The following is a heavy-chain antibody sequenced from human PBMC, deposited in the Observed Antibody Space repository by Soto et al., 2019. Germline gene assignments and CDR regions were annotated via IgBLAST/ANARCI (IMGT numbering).Heavy chain of an antibody. CDR2: IIPIFGTA. CDR1: GGTFSSYA. D-gene: IGHD2-2*01. CDR3: AREPVPQRYQNYGMDV. V-gene: IGHV1-69*13. J-gene: IGHJ6*02. Sequence: ASVKVSCKASGGTFSSYAISWVRQAPGQGLEWMGGIIPIFGTANYAQKFQGRVTITADESTSTAYMELSSLRSEDTAVYYCAREPVPQRYQNYGMDVWGQGTTVTVSS.